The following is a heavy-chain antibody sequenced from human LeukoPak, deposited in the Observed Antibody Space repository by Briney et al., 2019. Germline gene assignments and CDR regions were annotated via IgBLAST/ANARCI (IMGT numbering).Heavy chain of an antibody. CDR3: ARGRTSIAVAYFDY. D-gene: IGHD6-19*01. J-gene: IGHJ4*02. V-gene: IGHV4-39*07. Sequence: SETLSLTCTVPGGSISSSSYYWGWIRQPPGKGLEWIGSIYYSGSTYYNPSLKSRVTISVDTSKKQFSLKLSSVTAADTAVYYCARGRTSIAVAYFDYWGQGTLVTVSS. CDR2: IYYSGST. CDR1: GGSISSSSYY.